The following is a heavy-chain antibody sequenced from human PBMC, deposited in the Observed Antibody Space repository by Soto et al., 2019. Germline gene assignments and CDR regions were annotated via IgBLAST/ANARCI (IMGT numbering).Heavy chain of an antibody. V-gene: IGHV1-18*04. J-gene: IGHJ4*02. CDR2: ISGYNGNI. D-gene: IGHD5-12*01. CDR1: GYNFNSYG. Sequence: QVVLVQSGPEVKKPGASVKLSCKASGYNFNSYGVAWVRQAPGQGLEWMGWISGYNGNIMYAEKVGERVTMTTDTSTSTAYMELRSLRSDDTAVYFCAREVDIVPTPGGDYWGQGTLVTVSS. CDR3: AREVDIVPTPGGDY.